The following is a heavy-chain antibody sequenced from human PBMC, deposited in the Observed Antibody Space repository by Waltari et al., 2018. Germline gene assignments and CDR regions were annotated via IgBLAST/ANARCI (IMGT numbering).Heavy chain of an antibody. J-gene: IGHJ4*02. V-gene: IGHV1-2*02. CDR2: INPNSGGT. D-gene: IGHD6-13*01. CDR3: ARDPGPIAAAGFDGGY. Sequence: VQLVQSGAEVTKPGASGKGSCKACGYTFPGYCMPWVRQAPGQGLEWMGWINPNSGGTNYAQKFQGRVTMTRDTSISTAYMEMSRLRSDDTAVYYCARDPGPIAAAGFDGGYWGQGTLVTVSS. CDR1: GYTFPGYC.